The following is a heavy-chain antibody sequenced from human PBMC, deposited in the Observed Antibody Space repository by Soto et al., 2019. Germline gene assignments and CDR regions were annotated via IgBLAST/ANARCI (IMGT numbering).Heavy chain of an antibody. D-gene: IGHD2-15*01. CDR2: INSDGSVS. CDR1: GFTFSNYW. CDR3: ARGDCVGGPCCALAGSSYYYMDV. J-gene: IGHJ6*03. Sequence: EVQLVDSGGGLVQPGGSLRLSCAASGFTFSNYWMYWVRQAPGKGMVRVSRINSDGSVSSYADSVKSRLTISSDNIENTLYLQMDGLTAEDTAAYYCARGDCVGGPCCALAGSSYYYMDVWWKGTTVT. V-gene: IGHV3-74*01.